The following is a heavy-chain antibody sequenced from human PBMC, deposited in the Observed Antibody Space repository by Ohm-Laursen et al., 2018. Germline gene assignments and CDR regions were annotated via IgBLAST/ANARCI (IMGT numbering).Heavy chain of an antibody. CDR3: ARLYYYDSSGYLDY. Sequence: GASVKVSCKASGYTFTSYGISWVRQAPGQGLEWMGRISPNSGGTNYAQKFQGRVTMTRDTSISTAYMELSRLRSDDTAVYYCARLYYYDSSGYLDYWGQGTLVTVSS. CDR2: ISPNSGGT. CDR1: GYTFTSYG. D-gene: IGHD3-22*01. V-gene: IGHV1-2*06. J-gene: IGHJ4*02.